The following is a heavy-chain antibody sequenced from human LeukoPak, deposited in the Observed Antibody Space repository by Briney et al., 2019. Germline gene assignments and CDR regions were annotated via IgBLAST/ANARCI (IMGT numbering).Heavy chain of an antibody. CDR3: ARSYGGNGDIYFDY. D-gene: IGHD4/OR15-4a*01. Sequence: SVKVSCKASGGTFISYAISWVRQAPGQGLEWMGRIIPIFGTANYAQKFQGRVTITTDESTSTAYMELSSLRSEDTAVYYCARSYGGNGDIYFDYWGQGTLVTVSS. J-gene: IGHJ4*02. CDR1: GGTFISYA. V-gene: IGHV1-69*05. CDR2: IIPIFGTA.